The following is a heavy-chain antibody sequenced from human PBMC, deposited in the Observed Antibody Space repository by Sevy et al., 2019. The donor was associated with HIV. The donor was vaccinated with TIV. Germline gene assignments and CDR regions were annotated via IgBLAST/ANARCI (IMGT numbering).Heavy chain of an antibody. CDR1: GFTFSSYG. CDR2: ISYDGSNK. Sequence: GGPLRLSCAASGFTFSSYGMHWVRQAPGKGLDWVTVISYDGSNKYYADSVKGRFTISRDNSKNTLYLQMNSLRVEDTAVYYCAKGGQWLVRDWFDPWGQGTLVTVSS. J-gene: IGHJ5*02. CDR3: AKGGQWLVRDWFDP. V-gene: IGHV3-30*18. D-gene: IGHD6-19*01.